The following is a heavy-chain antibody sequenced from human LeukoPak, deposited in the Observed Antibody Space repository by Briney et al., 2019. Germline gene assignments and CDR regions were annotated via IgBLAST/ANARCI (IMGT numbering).Heavy chain of an antibody. CDR3: ARVNPHYYDSSGYHRLLGS. V-gene: IGHV3-53*01. CDR2: IYSGGGT. J-gene: IGHJ4*02. Sequence: PGAALRPSPAASGFTLTSNYMSWVRRAPRKRPEWVAVIYSGGGTYYADPVKGRFTISRDNSKTTLYLQMNSLRAEDTAVYYCARVNPHYYDSSGYHRLLGSWGQGTLVTVSS. D-gene: IGHD3-22*01. CDR1: GFTLTSNY.